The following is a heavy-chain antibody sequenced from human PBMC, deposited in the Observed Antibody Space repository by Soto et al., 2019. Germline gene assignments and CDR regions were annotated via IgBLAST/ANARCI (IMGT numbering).Heavy chain of an antibody. Sequence: SETLSLTCTVSCGSISSYYWSWIRQPPGKGLEWIGYIYYSGSTNYNPSLKSRVTISVDTSKNQFSLKLSSVTAADTAVYYCARTFIAAAGTPYYYYYYGMDVWGQGTTVTVSS. J-gene: IGHJ6*02. CDR2: IYYSGST. D-gene: IGHD6-13*01. CDR3: ARTFIAAAGTPYYYYYYGMDV. V-gene: IGHV4-59*01. CDR1: CGSISSYY.